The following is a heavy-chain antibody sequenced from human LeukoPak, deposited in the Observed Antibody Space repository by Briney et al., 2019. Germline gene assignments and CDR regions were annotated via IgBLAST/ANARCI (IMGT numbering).Heavy chain of an antibody. CDR2: FHTSGST. CDR3: ARGFGWYGD. CDR1: GVSITTYS. Sequence: KASDTLSLTCTVSGVSITTYSWSWIRQPPGKGLEWIGYFHTSGSTNYNPSLMGRVTISVDTSKNNFSLNLTSVTAADTAVYYCARGFGWYGDWGQGTLVTVSS. V-gene: IGHV4-59*01. D-gene: IGHD6-19*01. J-gene: IGHJ4*02.